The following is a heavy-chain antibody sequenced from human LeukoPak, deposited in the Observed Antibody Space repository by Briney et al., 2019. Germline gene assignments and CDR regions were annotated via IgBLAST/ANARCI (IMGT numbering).Heavy chain of an antibody. CDR3: ASGSWYPVEY. CDR2: IYYSGST. CDR1: GGSISSGVHY. Sequence: SETLSLTCSVSGGSISSGVHYWSWIRHHPGKGLEWTGYIYYSGSTYYNPSLKRRVTISVDTSKNQFSLKLSSVTAADTAVYYCASGSWYPVEYWGQGTLVTVSS. J-gene: IGHJ4*02. V-gene: IGHV4-31*03. D-gene: IGHD6-13*01.